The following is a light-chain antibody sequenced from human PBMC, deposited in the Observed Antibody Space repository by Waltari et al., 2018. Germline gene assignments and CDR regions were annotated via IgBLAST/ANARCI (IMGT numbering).Light chain of an antibody. CDR2: GAS. CDR1: QCVTSN. CDR3: QQYNDWPPWT. J-gene: IGKJ1*01. Sequence: EIVMTQSPASLSLSPGERATLSCRASQCVTSNLAWYQQKPGQAPRLLIYGASTRAAGIPVRFSGSGSGTEFTLTVSGLQSEDFAIYYCQQYNDWPPWTFGQGTKVEIK. V-gene: IGKV3-15*01.